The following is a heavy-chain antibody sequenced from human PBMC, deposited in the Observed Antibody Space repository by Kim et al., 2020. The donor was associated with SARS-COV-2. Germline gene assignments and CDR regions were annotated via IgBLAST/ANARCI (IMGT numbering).Heavy chain of an antibody. CDR3: AVSGSGWLEYFRH. J-gene: IGHJ1*01. CDR2: IRSKAQNYTP. CDR1: GFSFSDSA. Sequence: GGSLRLSCAASGFSFSDSAMHWVRQASGKGLEWVARIRSKAQNYTPAYAASVTGRFTMSRDDSKKMAFLQMNSLKTDDTAVYHCAVSGSGWLEYFRHWGQGPLVTVSS. D-gene: IGHD6-19*01. V-gene: IGHV3-73*01.